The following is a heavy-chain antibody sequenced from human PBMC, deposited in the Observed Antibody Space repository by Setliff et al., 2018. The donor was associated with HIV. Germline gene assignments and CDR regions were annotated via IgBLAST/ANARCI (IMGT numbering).Heavy chain of an antibody. Sequence: GGSLRLSCAASGFTFSSYTMVWVRQAPGKGLEWVSSISSSGNFIYYEDSVKGRFTMSRDNAKNSLYLQMDSLRVEDTGFYYCARDPYWLEGYFDYWGPGTLVTVSS. CDR3: ARDPYWLEGYFDY. V-gene: IGHV3-21*01. CDR1: GFTFSSYT. D-gene: IGHD6-19*01. CDR2: ISSSGNFI. J-gene: IGHJ4*02.